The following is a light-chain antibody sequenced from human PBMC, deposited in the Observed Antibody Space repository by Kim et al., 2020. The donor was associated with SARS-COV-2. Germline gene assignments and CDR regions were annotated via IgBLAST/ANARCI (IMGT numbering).Light chain of an antibody. Sequence: ETVMTQFPVTLSVSPGERATLSCRASQSVSSNLAWYQQKPGQAPRLLIYGTSTGATGIPARFSGGGSGSDFTLTINSLQSEDFAVYYCQQYNNWPWTFGRGTKVDIK. V-gene: IGKV3-15*01. CDR1: QSVSSN. CDR3: QQYNNWPWT. CDR2: GTS. J-gene: IGKJ1*01.